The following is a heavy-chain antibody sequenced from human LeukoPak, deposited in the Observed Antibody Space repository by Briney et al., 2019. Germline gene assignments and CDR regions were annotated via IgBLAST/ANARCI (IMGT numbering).Heavy chain of an antibody. Sequence: GGSLRLSCAASGFTFSDYYMTWIRQAPGKGLEWVSYISGGSSYTNYADSVKGRFTISRDNAKNSLYLQMNSLRAEDTAVYYCARVWCGGDCFNDYWGQGTLVTVSS. CDR2: ISGGSSYT. V-gene: IGHV3-11*05. J-gene: IGHJ4*02. D-gene: IGHD2-21*02. CDR3: ARVWCGGDCFNDY. CDR1: GFTFSDYY.